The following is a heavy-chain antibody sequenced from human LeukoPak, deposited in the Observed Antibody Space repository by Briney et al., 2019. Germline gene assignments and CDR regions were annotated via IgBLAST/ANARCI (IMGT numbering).Heavy chain of an antibody. CDR3: ARFPLVGAPMYYFDY. V-gene: IGHV4-61*02. J-gene: IGHJ4*02. CDR2: IYTSGST. CDR1: GGSISSGSYY. Sequence: KPSETLSLTCTVSGGSISSGSYYWSWIRQPAGKGLEWIGRIYTSGSTNHNPSLKSRVTISVDTSKNQFSLKLSSVTAADTAVYYCARFPLVGAPMYYFDYWGQGTLVTVSS. D-gene: IGHD1-26*01.